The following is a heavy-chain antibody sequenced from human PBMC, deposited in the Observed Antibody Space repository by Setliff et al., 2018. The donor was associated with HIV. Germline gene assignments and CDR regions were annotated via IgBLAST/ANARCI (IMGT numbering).Heavy chain of an antibody. V-gene: IGHV4-34*01. CDR2: INHSGST. CDR3: ARDLTGFGSIFKY. CDR1: GGSFSGYY. J-gene: IGHJ4*02. D-gene: IGHD2-21*01. Sequence: LSLTCAVYGGSFSGYYWSWIRQPPGKGLEWIGEINHSGSTNYNPSLKSRVTISVDTSKNQFSLKLRSVTAADTAVYYCARDLTGFGSIFKYWGQGTLVTVSS.